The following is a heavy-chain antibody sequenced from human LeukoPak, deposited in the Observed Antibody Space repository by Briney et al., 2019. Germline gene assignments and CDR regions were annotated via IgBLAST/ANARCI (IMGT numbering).Heavy chain of an antibody. CDR1: GFTFSSYS. J-gene: IGHJ4*02. V-gene: IGHV3-21*01. CDR3: ARFGSGYYQFDY. CDR2: ISSSSSYI. D-gene: IGHD3-22*01. Sequence: GGTLRLSCAAYGFTFSSYSMNWVRQAPGKGLEWVSSISSSSSYIYYADSVKGRFTISRDNAKNSLYLQMNSLRAEDTAVYYCARFGSGYYQFDYWGQGTLVTVSS.